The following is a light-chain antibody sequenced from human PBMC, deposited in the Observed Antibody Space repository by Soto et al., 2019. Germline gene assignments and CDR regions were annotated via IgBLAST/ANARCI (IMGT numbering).Light chain of an antibody. CDR3: NSYTSAYTGV. CDR2: EVS. CDR1: SSDVGGYKY. V-gene: IGLV2-14*01. Sequence: QSALTQPASVSGSPGQSITISCAGTSSDVGGYKYLSWYQQHPGKAPKLMIYEVSNRPSGVSNRFSGSKSGNTASLTISGLQAEDEADYYCNSYTSAYTGVFGTGTKLTVL. J-gene: IGLJ1*01.